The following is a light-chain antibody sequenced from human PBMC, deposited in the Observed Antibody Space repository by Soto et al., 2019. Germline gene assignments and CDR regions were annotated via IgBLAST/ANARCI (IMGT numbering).Light chain of an antibody. CDR3: QQYTSWPLN. Sequence: EIVMTHSPATLSVSPGERATLSCRASQSVGSDLAWYQQKPGQAPRLVIYDIFNRATGVPTRISGSGSGTEFTLTISSLQYEDFAVYYCQQYTSWPLNFGGGTKVEIK. J-gene: IGKJ4*01. CDR1: QSVGSD. CDR2: DIF. V-gene: IGKV3D-15*01.